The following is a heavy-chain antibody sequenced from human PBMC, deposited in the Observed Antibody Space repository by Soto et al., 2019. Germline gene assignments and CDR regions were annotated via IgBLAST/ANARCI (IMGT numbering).Heavy chain of an antibody. Sequence: QVQLQESGPGLVKPSQTLSLTCTVSGGSISSGGYYWSWIRQHPGKGLEWIGYIYYSGSTYYNPSLKSRVTISVATSKNQFSLKLSSVTAADTAVYYCAREIAVAGTGGKGAFDYWGQGTLVTVSS. CDR1: GGSISSGGYY. CDR3: AREIAVAGTGGKGAFDY. J-gene: IGHJ4*02. D-gene: IGHD6-19*01. V-gene: IGHV4-31*03. CDR2: IYYSGST.